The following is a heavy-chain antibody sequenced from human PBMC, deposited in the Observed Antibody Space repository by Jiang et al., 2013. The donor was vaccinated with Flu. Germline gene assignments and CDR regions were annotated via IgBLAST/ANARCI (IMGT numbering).Heavy chain of an antibody. J-gene: IGHJ4*02. CDR1: GFTFSSYA. D-gene: IGHD6-13*01. V-gene: IGHV3-23*01. CDR3: AKDRARVAWAAAGNFDY. Sequence: VQLLESGGGLVQPGGSLRLSCAASGFTFSSYAMSWVRQAPGKGLEWVSAISGSGGSTYYADSVKGRFTISRDNSKNTLYLQMNSLRAEDTAVYYCAKDRARVAWAAAGNFDYWGQGTLVTVSS. CDR2: ISGSGGST.